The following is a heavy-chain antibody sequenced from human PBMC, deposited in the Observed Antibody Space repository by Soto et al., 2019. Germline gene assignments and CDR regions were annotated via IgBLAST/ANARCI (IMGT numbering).Heavy chain of an antibody. Sequence: QLQLQESGPGLVKPSETLSLTCTVSGGSISSSSYYWGWIRQPPGKGLEWIGSIYYSGSTYYNPSLKSRVTISVDTSKNQFSLKLSSVTAADTAVYYCARLNLVVAASPFDYWGQGTLVTVSS. V-gene: IGHV4-39*01. CDR2: IYYSGST. D-gene: IGHD2-15*01. CDR1: GGSISSSSYY. CDR3: ARLNLVVAASPFDY. J-gene: IGHJ4*02.